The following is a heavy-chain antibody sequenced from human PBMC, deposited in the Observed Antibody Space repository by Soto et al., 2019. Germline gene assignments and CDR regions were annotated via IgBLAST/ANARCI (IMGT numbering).Heavy chain of an antibody. J-gene: IGHJ4*02. V-gene: IGHV1-2*02. Sequence: QVQLVQSGAEVKKPGASVKVSCKASGYTFTGYYMHWVRQAPGQGLEWMGWINPNSGDTNYAQKFQGRVTMTRDTSISTAYMELSRLRSDDTAVYYCARAARAYYYDSSGYSFWGQGTLVTVSS. D-gene: IGHD3-22*01. CDR1: GYTFTGYY. CDR3: ARAARAYYYDSSGYSF. CDR2: INPNSGDT.